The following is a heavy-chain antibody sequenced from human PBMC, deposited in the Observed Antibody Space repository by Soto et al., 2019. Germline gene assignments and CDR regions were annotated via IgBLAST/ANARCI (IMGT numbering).Heavy chain of an antibody. CDR1: GYTFTSYG. Sequence: ASVKVSCKASGYTFTSYGISWVRQAPGQGLEWMGRISAYNGNTNYAQKLQGRVTMTRDTSTSTVYMDLSSLRSEDTAVYYCAREVERGYSYGSLEYWGQGTLVTVSS. D-gene: IGHD5-18*01. V-gene: IGHV1-18*01. J-gene: IGHJ4*02. CDR2: ISAYNGNT. CDR3: AREVERGYSYGSLEY.